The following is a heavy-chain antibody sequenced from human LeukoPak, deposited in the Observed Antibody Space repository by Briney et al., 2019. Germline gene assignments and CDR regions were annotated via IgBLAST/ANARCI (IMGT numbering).Heavy chain of an antibody. CDR3: ARDPHAYYYDSSGYYD. D-gene: IGHD3-22*01. J-gene: IGHJ4*02. CDR2: ISSRGSYT. CDR1: GFTFSNYN. V-gene: IGHV3-21*06. Sequence: GGSLRLSCAASGFTFSNYNMNWVRQAPGKGLEWVSYISSRGSYTYYADSVKGRFTISRDNAKNSLYLQMNSLRAEDTAVYYCARDPHAYYYDSSGYYDWGQGTLVTVSS.